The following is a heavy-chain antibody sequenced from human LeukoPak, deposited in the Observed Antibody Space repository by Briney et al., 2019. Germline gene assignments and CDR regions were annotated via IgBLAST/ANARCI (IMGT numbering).Heavy chain of an antibody. CDR2: IYHSGST. V-gene: IGHV4-4*02. CDR3: ARCSGGSCSDAFDI. D-gene: IGHD2-15*01. Sequence: SGTLSLTCAVSGGSISSSNWWSWVRQPPGKGLEWIGEIYHSGSTNYNPSLKSRVTISVDKSKNQFSLKLSSVTAADTAVYYCARCSGGSCSDAFDIWGQGTMVTVSS. CDR1: GGSISSSNW. J-gene: IGHJ3*02.